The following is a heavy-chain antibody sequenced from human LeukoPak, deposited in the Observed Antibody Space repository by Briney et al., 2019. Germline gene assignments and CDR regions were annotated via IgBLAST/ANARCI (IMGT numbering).Heavy chain of an antibody. CDR3: ATFRAWVLDY. J-gene: IGHJ4*02. CDR1: GFTFCSKY. D-gene: IGHD1-26*01. CDR2: VYSDSRT. Sequence: GGSLRLSCTASGFTFCSKYTSGVRQAPGKGLEWVSSVYSDSRTYYADSVEGRFTISRDNSKNTLYLQMNSLRTDDTAVYYCATFRAWVLDYWGQGTLVTVSS. V-gene: IGHV3-66*01.